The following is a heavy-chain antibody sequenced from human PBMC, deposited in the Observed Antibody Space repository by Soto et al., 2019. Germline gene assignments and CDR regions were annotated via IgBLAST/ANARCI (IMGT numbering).Heavy chain of an antibody. V-gene: IGHV1-18*01. Sequence: EASVKVSCKTSGYSFSTYGISWVRQAPGQGLEWMGWISVFNGNTNYARKVQDRVIISTDTSTSTAYMELGSLTSDDTAIYYCARGGSYGADYWGQGTLVTVSS. CDR1: GYSFSTYG. CDR3: ARGGSYGADY. J-gene: IGHJ4*02. CDR2: ISVFNGNT. D-gene: IGHD3-10*01.